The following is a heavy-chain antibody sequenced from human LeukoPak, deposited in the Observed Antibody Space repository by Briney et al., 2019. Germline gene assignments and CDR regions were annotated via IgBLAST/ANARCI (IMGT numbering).Heavy chain of an antibody. J-gene: IGHJ4*02. CDR2: IRYDGTEE. CDR1: GFSFCSYG. V-gene: IGHV3-30*02. Sequence: GGSLRLSCAASGFSFCSYGMHWVRQAPGKGLEGVTLIRYDGTEEYYADSVRGRFVVSRDNSKDTVYLQMSSLRTEDTAIYYCAREDVRKLDYWGQGTVVTVSS. CDR3: AREDVRKLDY. D-gene: IGHD3-10*02.